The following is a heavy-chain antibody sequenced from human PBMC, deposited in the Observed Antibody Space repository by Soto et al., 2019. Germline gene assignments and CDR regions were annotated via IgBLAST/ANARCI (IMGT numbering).Heavy chain of an antibody. CDR1: GGSISSYY. D-gene: IGHD3-10*01. V-gene: IGHV4-59*01. CDR2: IYYSGST. Sequence: SETLSLTCTVSGGSISSYYWSWIRQPPGKGLEWIGYIYYSGSTNYNPSLKSRVTISVDTSKNQFSLKLSSVTAADTAVYYCARDYYYGSGSYPTYYMDVWGKGTTVTVSS. CDR3: ARDYYYGSGSYPTYYMDV. J-gene: IGHJ6*03.